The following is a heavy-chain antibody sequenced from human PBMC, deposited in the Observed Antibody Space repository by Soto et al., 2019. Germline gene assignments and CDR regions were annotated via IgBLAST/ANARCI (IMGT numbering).Heavy chain of an antibody. V-gene: IGHV3-48*01. Sequence: GSLRLSCAASGFTFSSFGMNWVRQAPGKGLEWVSYISPSSSSIYYADSVKGRFTISRDNAKNSLYLQMNSLRAEDTAVYYCARGKNLLWGQGTLVTVSS. CDR2: ISPSSSSI. J-gene: IGHJ4*02. CDR3: ARGKNLL. CDR1: GFTFSSFG.